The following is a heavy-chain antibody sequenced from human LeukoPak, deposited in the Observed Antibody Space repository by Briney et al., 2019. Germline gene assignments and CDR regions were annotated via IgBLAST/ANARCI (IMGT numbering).Heavy chain of an antibody. V-gene: IGHV4-61*01. D-gene: IGHD5-12*01. Sequence: SETLSLTCTVSGGSVSSGSYYWSWIRQPPGKGLEWIGYIYYSGSTNYNPSLKNRVTISVDTSKNQFSLKLSSVTAADTAVYYCARVLRGYSGYDYYFDYWGQGTLVTVSS. CDR2: IYYSGST. CDR3: ARVLRGYSGYDYYFDY. CDR1: GGSVSSGSYY. J-gene: IGHJ4*02.